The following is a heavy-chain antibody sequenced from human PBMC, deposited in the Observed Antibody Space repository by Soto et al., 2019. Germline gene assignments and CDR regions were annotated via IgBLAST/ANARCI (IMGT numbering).Heavy chain of an antibody. V-gene: IGHV3-23*01. J-gene: IGHJ4*02. D-gene: IGHD6-19*01. CDR2: ISGTGLST. CDR3: AKIARPSPTSGTLDS. CDR1: GFSFSGYT. Sequence: EVQLLESGGGLVQPGGSRRVSCVASGFSFSGYTMTWVRQPPGKGLEWVASISGTGLSTYYADSVKGRFTVSRDNSKKTVNLQMNTLRTEDTAIYFCAKIARPSPTSGTLDSWGQGTLVTVSS.